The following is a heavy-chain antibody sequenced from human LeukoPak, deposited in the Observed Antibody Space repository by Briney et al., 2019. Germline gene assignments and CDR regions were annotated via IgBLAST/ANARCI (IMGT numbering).Heavy chain of an antibody. V-gene: IGHV4-39*07. Sequence: SETLSLTCAVSGGSLITANFFWDWIRQPPGKGLEWIGSVYYSGKTYYNPSLKSRVSISVDTSKNQFSLRLTSVTAADTAVYYCAREASGGYDILNGYFNSGFDIWGQGTTATASS. CDR3: AREASGGYDILNGYFNSGFDI. D-gene: IGHD3-9*01. CDR2: VYYSGKT. CDR1: GGSLITANFF. J-gene: IGHJ3*02.